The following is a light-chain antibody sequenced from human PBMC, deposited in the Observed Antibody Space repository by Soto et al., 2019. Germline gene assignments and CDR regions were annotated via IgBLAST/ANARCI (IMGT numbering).Light chain of an antibody. CDR2: DVS. CDR1: TNDVGAYDY. V-gene: IGLV2-14*03. CDR3: SSYTTGDTLA. Sequence: QSALTQPASVSGSPGQSITISCTGTTNDVGAYDYVSWYQHHPGKAPRLMIFDVSDRPSGVSNRFSGFKSGNTASLTISGLKAEDEDDYYRSSYTTGDTLAFGGGTKLTVL. J-gene: IGLJ2*01.